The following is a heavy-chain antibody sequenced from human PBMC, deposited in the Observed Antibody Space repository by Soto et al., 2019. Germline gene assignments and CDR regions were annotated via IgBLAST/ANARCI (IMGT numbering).Heavy chain of an antibody. CDR3: ARDGTTTIFGVVSYWFDP. D-gene: IGHD3-3*01. V-gene: IGHV1-18*01. Sequence: ASVKVSCKASCYTFTSYGISLVRQAPRQGLEWMGWISAYNGNTNYAQKLQGRVTMTTDTSTSTAYMELRSLRSDDTAVYYCARDGTTTIFGVVSYWFDPWGQGTLVTVSS. CDR2: ISAYNGNT. J-gene: IGHJ5*02. CDR1: CYTFTSYG.